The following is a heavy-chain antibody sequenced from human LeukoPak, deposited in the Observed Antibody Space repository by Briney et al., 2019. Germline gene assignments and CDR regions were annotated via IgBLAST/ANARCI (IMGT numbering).Heavy chain of an antibody. J-gene: IGHJ4*02. CDR1: GVSVSSGSYY. CDR3: ARDEAASLDY. V-gene: IGHV4-61*01. D-gene: IGHD2-15*01. CDR2: IYYSGST. Sequence: SETLSLTRTVSGVSVSSGSYYWSWIRQPPGKGLEWIGYIYYSGSTNYNPSLKSRVTISVDTSKNQFSLKLSSVTAADTAVYYCARDEAASLDYWGQGTLVTVSS.